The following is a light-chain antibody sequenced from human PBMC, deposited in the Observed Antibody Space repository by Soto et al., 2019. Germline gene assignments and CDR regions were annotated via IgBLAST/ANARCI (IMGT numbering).Light chain of an antibody. CDR2: AAS. J-gene: IGKJ1*01. V-gene: IGKV1-9*01. CDR1: QGISTY. CDR3: HQLNTYPRT. Sequence: DIQLTQSPSFLSTSVRDRVTITCRASQGISTYLAWYQQKPGKAPTLLIYAASTLQSGVPSRFSGSGSGTEFTLTISSLQPEDFATYYCHQLNTYPRTFGQGTKVEIK.